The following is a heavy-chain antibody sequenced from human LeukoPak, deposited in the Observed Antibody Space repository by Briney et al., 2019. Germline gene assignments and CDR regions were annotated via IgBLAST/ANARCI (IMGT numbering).Heavy chain of an antibody. CDR2: IDPSDSYT. CDR3: ARQEGDIVVVVAATFDP. Sequence: GESLKISCKGSGYSFTSYWISWVRQMPGKGLEWMGRIDPSDSYTNYSPSFQGHVTISADKSISTAYLQWGSLKASDTAMYYCARQEGDIVVVVAATFDPWGQGTLVTVSS. D-gene: IGHD2-15*01. J-gene: IGHJ5*02. CDR1: GYSFTSYW. V-gene: IGHV5-10-1*01.